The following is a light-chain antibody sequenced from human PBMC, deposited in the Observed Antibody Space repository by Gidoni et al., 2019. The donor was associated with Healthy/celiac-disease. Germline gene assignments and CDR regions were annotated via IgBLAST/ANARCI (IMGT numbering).Light chain of an antibody. CDR3: QKRSNWPRLT. J-gene: IGKJ4*01. Sequence: EIVLTQSPATLSLSPGERATLSCRASQRVSSYLAWYQQKPGQAHRLLIYDASNRATGIPARFSGSGSGTDFTLTISSLEPEDFAVYYCQKRSNWPRLTFGGGTKVEIK. V-gene: IGKV3-11*01. CDR2: DAS. CDR1: QRVSSY.